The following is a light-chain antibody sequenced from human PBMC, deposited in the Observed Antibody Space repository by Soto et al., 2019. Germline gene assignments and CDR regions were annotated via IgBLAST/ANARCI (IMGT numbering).Light chain of an antibody. CDR1: QSVSSNY. Sequence: EVMLTQSPGTLSLSPGERATLSCRASQSVSSNYLAWYQQKSGRAPRLLIYGASNRATGIPYRFSGSGSGTAFTLTIRRLEPEDFEVYYCQQDDTSPRTFGQGTKVEFK. J-gene: IGKJ1*01. V-gene: IGKV3-20*01. CDR3: QQDDTSPRT. CDR2: GAS.